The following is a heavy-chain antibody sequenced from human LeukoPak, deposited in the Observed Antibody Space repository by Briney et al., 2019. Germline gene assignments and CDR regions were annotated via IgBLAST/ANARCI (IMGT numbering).Heavy chain of an antibody. Sequence: SVKVSCRASGGTFSSYAISWVRQAPGQGLEWMGGIIPIFGTANYAQKFQGRVTITADESTSTAYMELSSLRSEDTAVYYCATSRGSPWDYFDYWGQGTLVTVSS. CDR2: IIPIFGTA. V-gene: IGHV1-69*01. D-gene: IGHD6-25*01. CDR3: ATSRGSPWDYFDY. J-gene: IGHJ4*02. CDR1: GGTFSSYA.